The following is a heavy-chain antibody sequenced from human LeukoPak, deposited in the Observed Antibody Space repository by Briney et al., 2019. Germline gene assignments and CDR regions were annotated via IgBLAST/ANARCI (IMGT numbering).Heavy chain of an antibody. Sequence: SETLSLTCTVSGYSISSAYYWVWIRQPPGKGLEWIGSIYYSGSTYYNPSLKSRVTISVDTSKNQFSLKLSSVTAADTAVYYCARVTASQWLVLYFDYWGQGTLVTVSS. CDR3: ARVTASQWLVLYFDY. CDR1: GYSISSAYY. CDR2: IYYSGST. D-gene: IGHD6-19*01. J-gene: IGHJ4*02. V-gene: IGHV4-38-2*02.